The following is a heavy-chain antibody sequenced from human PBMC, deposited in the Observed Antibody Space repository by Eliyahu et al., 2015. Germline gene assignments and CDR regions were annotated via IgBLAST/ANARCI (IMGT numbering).Heavy chain of an antibody. CDR3: AHSRDAYKDGLGY. CDR2: IYWDDDK. Sequence: QITLKESGPTLVKPTQTLTLTCTFXGFSLSTSGVSVGXIRQPPGKALECLALIYWDDDKRYTPSLKSRVTITKDTSKNQVVLTMTNVDPVDTATYYCAHSRDAYKDGLGYWGQGALVTVSS. V-gene: IGHV2-5*02. J-gene: IGHJ4*02. CDR1: GFSLSTSGVS. D-gene: IGHD5-24*01.